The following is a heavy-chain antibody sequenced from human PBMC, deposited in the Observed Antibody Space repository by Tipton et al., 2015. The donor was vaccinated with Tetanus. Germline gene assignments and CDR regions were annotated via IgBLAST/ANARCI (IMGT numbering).Heavy chain of an antibody. CDR3: AKVVGWGDRFDS. CDR2: IFHSGST. Sequence: TLSLTCNVSGDSIRRSYWSWIRQPPGKGLEWIGHIFHSGSTNYNPSLKSRVTMSIDTSERQFSLKLTSVTSADTAVYYCAKVVGWGDRFDSWGQGILVTVSS. V-gene: IGHV4-59*01. J-gene: IGHJ4*02. D-gene: IGHD1-26*01. CDR1: GDSIRRSY.